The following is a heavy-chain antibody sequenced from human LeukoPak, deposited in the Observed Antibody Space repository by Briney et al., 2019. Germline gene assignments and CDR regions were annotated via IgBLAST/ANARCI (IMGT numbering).Heavy chain of an antibody. Sequence: GGSLRLSCAASGFTFSDYYMSWIRQAPGKGLEWVSYISSSGSTIYYADSVKGRFTISRDNAKNTLYLQMNSLRAEDTAVYYCAKGGYCSGGSCYSVDEYFQHWGQGTLVTVSS. CDR2: ISSSGSTI. J-gene: IGHJ1*01. V-gene: IGHV3-11*01. CDR1: GFTFSDYY. D-gene: IGHD2-15*01. CDR3: AKGGYCSGGSCYSVDEYFQH.